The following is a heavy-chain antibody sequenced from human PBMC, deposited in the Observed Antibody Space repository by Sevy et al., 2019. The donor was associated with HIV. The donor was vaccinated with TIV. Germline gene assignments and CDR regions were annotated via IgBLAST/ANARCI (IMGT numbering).Heavy chain of an antibody. CDR3: ARRPVPAAIILGACFDP. V-gene: IGHV4-34*01. J-gene: IGHJ5*02. CDR2: INHSGST. CDR1: GGSFSGYY. Sequence: SETLSLTCAVYGGSFSGYYWSWIRQPPGKGLEWIGEINHSGSTNYNPSLKSRVTISVDTSKNQFSLKLSSVTAADTAVYYCARRPVPAAIILGACFDPWGQGTLVTVSS. D-gene: IGHD2-2*01.